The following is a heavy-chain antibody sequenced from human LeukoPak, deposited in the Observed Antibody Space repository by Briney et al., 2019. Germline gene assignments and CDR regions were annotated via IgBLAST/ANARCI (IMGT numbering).Heavy chain of an antibody. D-gene: IGHD4-17*01. J-gene: IGHJ4*02. V-gene: IGHV4-59*08. CDR2: IYYSGST. CDR1: GGSITSYY. Sequence: SETLSLTCTVSGGSITSYYWSWIRQPPRKGLEGIGYIYYSGSTNYNPSLKSRLTISVDASKNQFSLKLSSVTATDTAVYYCASLTTVTQGYFDSWGQGTLVTASS. CDR3: ASLTTVTQGYFDS.